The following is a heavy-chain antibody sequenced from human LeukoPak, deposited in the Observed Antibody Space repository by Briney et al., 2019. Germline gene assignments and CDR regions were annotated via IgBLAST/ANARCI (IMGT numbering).Heavy chain of an antibody. J-gene: IGHJ4*02. CDR1: GFTFDEHA. CDR2: ISGDGANE. Sequence: PGGSLRLCCATSGFTFDEHAMHWVRQVPGRGLEWVSLISGDGANEYYADSVKGRFTISRDNSRNSLFLQMNSLRTEDTALYFCAKRSGAPNNFDYWGQGVLVTVSS. V-gene: IGHV3-43*02. D-gene: IGHD1-1*01. CDR3: AKRSGAPNNFDY.